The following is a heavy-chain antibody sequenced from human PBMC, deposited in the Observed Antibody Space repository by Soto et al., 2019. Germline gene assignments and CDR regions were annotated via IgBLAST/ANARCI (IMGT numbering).Heavy chain of an antibody. Sequence: GGSLRLSCAASGFTFSSYAMSWVRQAPGKGLEWGSAISGSGGSTYYADSVKGRFTISRDNSKNTLYLQMNSLRAEDTAVYYCAKETTPCYDSSGCDAFDIWGQGTTVTVS. CDR1: GFTFSSYA. CDR2: ISGSGGST. V-gene: IGHV3-23*01. J-gene: IGHJ3*02. D-gene: IGHD3-22*01. CDR3: AKETTPCYDSSGCDAFDI.